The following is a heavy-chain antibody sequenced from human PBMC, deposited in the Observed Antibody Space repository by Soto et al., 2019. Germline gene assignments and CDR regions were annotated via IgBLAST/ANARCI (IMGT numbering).Heavy chain of an antibody. Sequence: EVQLVESGGGLVQPGRSLRLSCAASGFTFDDYAMHWVRQAPGKGLEWVSGISWNSGSIGYADSVKGRFTISRDNAKNSLYLQMNSLRAEDTALYYCAKDMGYSYGSKDAFDIWGQGTMVTVSS. J-gene: IGHJ3*02. CDR3: AKDMGYSYGSKDAFDI. D-gene: IGHD5-18*01. CDR2: ISWNSGSI. V-gene: IGHV3-9*01. CDR1: GFTFDDYA.